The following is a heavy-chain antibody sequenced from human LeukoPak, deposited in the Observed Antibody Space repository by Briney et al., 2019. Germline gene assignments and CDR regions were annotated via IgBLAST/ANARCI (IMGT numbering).Heavy chain of an antibody. CDR1: GFTFSSYE. CDR3: ARTRCIQLRFDY. Sequence: GGSLRLSCAASGFTFSSYEMNWVRQAPGKGLEWVSYISSSGSTIYYADSVKGRFTISRDNAKNSLYLQMNSLRAEDTAVYYCARTRCIQLRFDYWGQGTLVTVSS. J-gene: IGHJ4*02. D-gene: IGHD5-18*01. V-gene: IGHV3-48*03. CDR2: ISSSGSTI.